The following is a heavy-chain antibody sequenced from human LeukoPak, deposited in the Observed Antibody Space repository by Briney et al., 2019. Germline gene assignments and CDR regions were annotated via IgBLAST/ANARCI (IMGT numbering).Heavy chain of an antibody. V-gene: IGHV3-74*01. CDR2: INEDGSFT. J-gene: IGHJ4*02. D-gene: IGHD3-10*01. CDR1: GFTFRTYW. Sequence: GGSLRLSCAVSGFTFRTYWMRWVRRVPGEGLVWVSRINEDGSFTSYADSVTGRFTISRDNSRSTLYLQMNSLRPEDTAIYYCAREGYYGSGSPPSLYFDYWGQGTLVTVSS. CDR3: AREGYYGSGSPPSLYFDY.